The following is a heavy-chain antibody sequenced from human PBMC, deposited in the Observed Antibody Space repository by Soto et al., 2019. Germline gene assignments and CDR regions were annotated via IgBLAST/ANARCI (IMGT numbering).Heavy chain of an antibody. CDR1: GFTFSSYA. V-gene: IGHV3-30-3*01. D-gene: IGHD3-16*01. J-gene: IGHJ4*02. CDR2: ISYDGSNK. Sequence: GGSLRLSCAASGFTFSSYAMHWVRQAPGKGLEWVAVISYDGSNKYYADSVKGRFTISRDNSKNTLYLQMNSLRAEDTAVYYCAKVGDQIRTFGGVTRYNFDYWGQGTLVTVSS. CDR3: AKVGDQIRTFGGVTRYNFDY.